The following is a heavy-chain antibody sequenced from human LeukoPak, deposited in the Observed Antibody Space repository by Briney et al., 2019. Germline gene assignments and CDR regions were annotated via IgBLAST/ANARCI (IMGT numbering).Heavy chain of an antibody. CDR3: ARDRITMVRGVATD. D-gene: IGHD3-10*01. CDR2: INPNSGGT. V-gene: IGHV1-2*02. J-gene: IGHJ4*02. CDR1: GYTFTGYY. Sequence: ASVKVSCKASGYTFTGYYMHWVQQAPGQGLEWMGWINPNSGGTNYAQKFQGRVTMTRDTSISTAYMELSRLRSEDTAVYYCARDRITMVRGVATDWGQGTLVTVSS.